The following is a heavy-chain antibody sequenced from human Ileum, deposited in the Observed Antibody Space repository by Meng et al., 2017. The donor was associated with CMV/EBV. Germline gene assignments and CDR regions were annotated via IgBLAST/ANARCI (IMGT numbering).Heavy chain of an antibody. Sequence: KVYCKASGYHFRDYYMHWVRQAPGQGLEWMGRINLNSGGTNYAQKFQGRVTMTRDTSISTAYMELSSLTSDDTAVYYCARSTGLAVDSWGQGTLVTVSS. V-gene: IGHV1-2*06. J-gene: IGHJ4*02. D-gene: IGHD3-3*02. CDR2: INLNSGGT. CDR1: GYHFRDYY. CDR3: ARSTGLAVDS.